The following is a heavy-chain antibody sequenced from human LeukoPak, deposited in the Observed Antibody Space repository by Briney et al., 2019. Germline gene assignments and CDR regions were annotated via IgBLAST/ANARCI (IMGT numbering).Heavy chain of an antibody. Sequence: GGSLRLSCAASGFTFSSYWMNWARQAPGEGLEWVASINHNGNVNYYVDSVKGRFTISRDNSKNTLYLQMNSLRAEDTAVYYCASQYCSSTSCYAGYFDYWGQGTLVTVSS. CDR2: INHNGNVN. CDR3: ASQYCSSTSCYAGYFDY. J-gene: IGHJ4*02. D-gene: IGHD2-2*01. CDR1: GFTFSSYW. V-gene: IGHV3-7*01.